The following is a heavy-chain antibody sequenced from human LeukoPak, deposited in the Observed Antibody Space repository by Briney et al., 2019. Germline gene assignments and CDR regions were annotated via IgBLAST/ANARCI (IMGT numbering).Heavy chain of an antibody. V-gene: IGHV1-8*02. D-gene: IGHD1-26*01. Sequence: ASVKVSCKASGYTFTSYGINWVRQATGQGLEWMGWMNPNSGNTGYAQKFQGRVTMTRNTSISTAYMELSSLRSEDTAVYYCARWYSGSYSWLDYFDYWGQGTLVTVSS. CDR2: MNPNSGNT. CDR1: GYTFTSYG. CDR3: ARWYSGSYSWLDYFDY. J-gene: IGHJ4*02.